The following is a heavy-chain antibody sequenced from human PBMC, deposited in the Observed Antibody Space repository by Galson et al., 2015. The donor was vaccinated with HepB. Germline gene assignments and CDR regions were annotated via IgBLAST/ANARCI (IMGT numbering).Heavy chain of an antibody. CDR1: GGTFSSYA. V-gene: IGHV1-69*06. CDR3: ARVGIRNYYYYYGMDV. CDR2: IIPIFGTA. D-gene: IGHD1-14*01. Sequence: SVKVSCKASGGTFSSYAISWVRQAPGQGLEWMGGIIPIFGTANYAQKFQGRVTITADKSTSTAYMELSGLRSEDTAVYYCARVGIRNYYYYYGMDVWGQGTTVTVSS. J-gene: IGHJ6*02.